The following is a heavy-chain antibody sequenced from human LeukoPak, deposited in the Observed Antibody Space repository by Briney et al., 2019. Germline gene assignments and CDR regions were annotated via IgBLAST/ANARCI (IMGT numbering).Heavy chain of an antibody. J-gene: IGHJ5*02. D-gene: IGHD3-10*01. CDR3: AGGSGIGTDPFDP. CDR1: GFTFSSYG. CDR2: IRYDGSNK. V-gene: IGHV3-30*02. Sequence: GGSLRLSCAASGFTFSSYGMHWVRQAPGKGLEWVAFIRYDGSNKYYADSVKGRFTISRDNSKNTLYLQMNSLRAEDTAVYYCAGGSGIGTDPFDPWGQGTLVTVSS.